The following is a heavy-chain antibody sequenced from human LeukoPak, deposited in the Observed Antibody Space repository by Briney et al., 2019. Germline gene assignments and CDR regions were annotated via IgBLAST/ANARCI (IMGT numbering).Heavy chain of an antibody. CDR2: IDWGDDE. CDR3: ARTLRYYDFWSGAYYYMDV. CDR1: GFSLNTRGMC. Sequence: SGPALVKPTQTLTLTCTFSGFSLNTRGMCVSWIRQPPGKALEWLARIDWGDDEYYSTSLKTRLTISHDTSKNQVVLTMTNMDPVDTATYYCARTLRYYDFWSGAYYYMDVWGKGTTVTVSS. J-gene: IGHJ6*03. D-gene: IGHD3-3*01. V-gene: IGHV2-70*11.